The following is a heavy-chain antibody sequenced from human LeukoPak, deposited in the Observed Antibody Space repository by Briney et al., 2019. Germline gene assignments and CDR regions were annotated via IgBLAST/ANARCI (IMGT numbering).Heavy chain of an antibody. CDR1: GYTFTSYD. D-gene: IGHD3-3*01. CDR3: ARGKRRITIFGVVPPLLYFDY. V-gene: IGHV1-8*01. CDR2: MNPNSGNT. J-gene: IGHJ4*02. Sequence: ASVKVSCKASGYTFTSYDINWVRQATGQGLEWMGWMNPNSGNTGYAQKFQGRVTMTRNTSISTAYMELSSLRSEDTAEYYCARGKRRITIFGVVPPLLYFDYWGQGTLVTVSS.